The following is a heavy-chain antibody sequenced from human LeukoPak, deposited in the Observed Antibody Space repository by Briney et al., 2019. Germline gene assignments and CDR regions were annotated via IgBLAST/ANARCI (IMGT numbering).Heavy chain of an antibody. CDR1: GGSISSGGNY. CDR2: IYYSGST. CDR3: ARAPPSLAARPPHFHY. D-gene: IGHD6-6*01. J-gene: IGHJ4*02. Sequence: SQTLSLTCTVSGGSISSGGNYWSWIRQHPGKGLEWMGYIYYSGSTYYNPSLKSRVSISVHTSKNQFSLKLSSVTAADTAVYYCARAPPSLAARPPHFHYWGQGTLVTVSS. V-gene: IGHV4-31*03.